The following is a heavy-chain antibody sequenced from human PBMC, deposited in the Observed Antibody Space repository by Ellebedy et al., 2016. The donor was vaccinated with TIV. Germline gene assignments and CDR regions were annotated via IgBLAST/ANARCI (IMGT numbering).Heavy chain of an antibody. V-gene: IGHV3-23*01. CDR3: ARFRYTSCWHLGQNGLDC. Sequence: PGGSLRLSCSASGFTFNIYAMSWVRQAPGKGLEWVSLISASGDSTYSADSVKGRFTISRDNAAQSLYLQINNLRADDTAVYYCARFRYTSCWHLGQNGLDCWGQGTLVSVSS. J-gene: IGHJ4*02. D-gene: IGHD6-19*01. CDR1: GFTFNIYA. CDR2: ISASGDST.